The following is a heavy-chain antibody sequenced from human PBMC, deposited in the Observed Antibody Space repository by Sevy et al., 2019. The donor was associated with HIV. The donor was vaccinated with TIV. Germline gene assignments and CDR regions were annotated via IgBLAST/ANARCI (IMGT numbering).Heavy chain of an antibody. V-gene: IGHV4-39*01. CDR2: IYYSWST. Sequence: SETLSLTCIVSGASMSSSRYYWGWIRQSPGKGLEWIGSIYYSWSTYYDPSLESRVTISVDTSKNQFSLRLTSVTAADTAIYYCARPRTAGAHRGGLDYFDPWGQGTLVTVSS. CDR1: GASMSSSRYY. D-gene: IGHD6-13*01. J-gene: IGHJ5*02. CDR3: ARPRTAGAHRGGLDYFDP.